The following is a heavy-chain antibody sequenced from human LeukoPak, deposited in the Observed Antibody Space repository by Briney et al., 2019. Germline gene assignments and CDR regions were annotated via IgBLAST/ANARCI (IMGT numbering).Heavy chain of an antibody. Sequence: GRSLRLSCAASGFTFSSYGMHWVRQAPGKGLEWVAVIWYDGSNKYYADSVKGRFTISRDNSKNTLYLQMNSLRAEDTAVYYCAREVLGSWTTRGWFDPWGQGTLVNVSS. D-gene: IGHD6-13*01. CDR2: IWYDGSNK. J-gene: IGHJ5*02. CDR1: GFTFSSYG. CDR3: AREVLGSWTTRGWFDP. V-gene: IGHV3-33*01.